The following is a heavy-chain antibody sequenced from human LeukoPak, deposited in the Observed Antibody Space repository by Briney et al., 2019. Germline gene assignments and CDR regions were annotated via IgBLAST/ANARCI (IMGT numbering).Heavy chain of an antibody. V-gene: IGHV4-59*08. Sequence: SETLSLTCTVSGGSISSYYWSWIRQPPGKGLEWIGYIYYSGSTNYNPPLKSRVTISVDTSKNQFSLKLSSVTAADTAVYYCARHWEDDSSGYYFNWFDPWGQGTLVTVSS. J-gene: IGHJ5*02. CDR1: GGSISSYY. D-gene: IGHD3-22*01. CDR2: IYYSGST. CDR3: ARHWEDDSSGYYFNWFDP.